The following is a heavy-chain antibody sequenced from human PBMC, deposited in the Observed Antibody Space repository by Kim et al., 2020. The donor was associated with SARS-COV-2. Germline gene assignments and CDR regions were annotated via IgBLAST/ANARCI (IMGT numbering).Heavy chain of an antibody. D-gene: IGHD6-6*01. CDR3: ARGIAARPVLGYFDY. CDR1: GFTFSSYS. V-gene: IGHV3-48*02. J-gene: IGHJ4*02. CDR2: ISSSSSTI. Sequence: GGSLRLSCAASGFTFSSYSMNWVRQAPGKGLEWVSYISSSSSTIYYADSVKGRFTISRDNAKNSLHLQMNSLRDEDTAVYYCARGIAARPVLGYFDYWGQGTLVTVSS.